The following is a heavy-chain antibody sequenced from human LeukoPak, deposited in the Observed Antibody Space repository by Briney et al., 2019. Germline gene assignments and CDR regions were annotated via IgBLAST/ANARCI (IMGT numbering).Heavy chain of an antibody. CDR2: IYHSGST. J-gene: IGHJ4*02. Sequence: SETLSLTCAVSGGSISSSNWWSWVRQPPGKGLEWIGEIYHSGSTNYNPSLKSRVTISVDKSKNQLSLKLSSVTAADTAVYYCARDRGDILTGYSPLGYWGQGTLVTVSS. CDR1: GGSISSSNW. D-gene: IGHD3-9*01. CDR3: ARDRGDILTGYSPLGY. V-gene: IGHV4-4*02.